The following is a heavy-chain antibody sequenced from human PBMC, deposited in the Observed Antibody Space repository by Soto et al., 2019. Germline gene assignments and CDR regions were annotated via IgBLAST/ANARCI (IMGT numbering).Heavy chain of an antibody. J-gene: IGHJ3*02. V-gene: IGHV3-73*01. Sequence: GGSLRLSCAASGFTFSGSAMHWVRQASGKGLEWVGRIRSKANSYATAYAASVKGRFTISRDDSKNTAYLQMNSLKTEDTAVYYCTRRRECSSTSCYTRNAFDIWGQGTMVT. CDR2: IRSKANSYAT. CDR3: TRRRECSSTSCYTRNAFDI. D-gene: IGHD2-2*02. CDR1: GFTFSGSA.